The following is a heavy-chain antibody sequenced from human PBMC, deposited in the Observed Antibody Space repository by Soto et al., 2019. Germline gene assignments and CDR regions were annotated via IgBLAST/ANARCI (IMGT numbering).Heavy chain of an antibody. CDR3: ARGGDYYDSSGFYQRFDF. Sequence: GGSLRLSCAASGFTFSGFEMNWVRQAPGKGLEWVSYISSSGSTIYCADSVKGRFTISRDNAKNSLYLQMNSLRAEDTAVYYCARGGDYYDSSGFYQRFDFWGQVTLVTFSS. CDR1: GFTFSGFE. D-gene: IGHD3-22*01. J-gene: IGHJ4*02. V-gene: IGHV3-48*03. CDR2: ISSSGSTI.